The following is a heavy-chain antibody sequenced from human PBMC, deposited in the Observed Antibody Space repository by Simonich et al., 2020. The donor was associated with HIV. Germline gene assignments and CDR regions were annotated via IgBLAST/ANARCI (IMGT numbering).Heavy chain of an antibody. CDR2: IWYDGRNK. J-gene: IGHJ4*02. Sequence: QVQLVESGGGVVQPGRSLRLSCAASGFTFSSYGMHWVRQAPGKGLEWVELIWYDGRNKYYADSVKGRFTISRDNSKNKLYLQMNSLRAEDTAVDYCARGRIAVVGGFDYWGQGTLVTVSS. CDR3: ARGRIAVVGGFDY. CDR1: GFTFSSYG. D-gene: IGHD6-19*01. V-gene: IGHV3-33*01.